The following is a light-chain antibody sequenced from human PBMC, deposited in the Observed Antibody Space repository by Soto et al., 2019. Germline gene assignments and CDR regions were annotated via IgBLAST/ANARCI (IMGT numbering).Light chain of an antibody. CDR2: EVS. Sequence: QAVLTQPPSASGSPGQSVTISCTGNSNDVGHSSFISWYQQRPGKGPKLIIYEVSKRPSGGPDRFSGSKSGNTASLSVSGLQDEDEADYFCNAQADNGKHVFGTGTKVTVL. CDR3: NAQADNGKHV. V-gene: IGLV2-8*01. J-gene: IGLJ1*01. CDR1: SNDVGHSSF.